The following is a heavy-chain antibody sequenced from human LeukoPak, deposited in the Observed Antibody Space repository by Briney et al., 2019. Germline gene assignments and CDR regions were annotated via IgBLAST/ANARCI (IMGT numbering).Heavy chain of an antibody. CDR1: GGSFSGYY. J-gene: IGHJ6*03. V-gene: IGHV4-34*01. Sequence: PSETLSLTCAVSGGSFSGYYWSWIRQPPGKGLEWIGEINDSGSTNYNPSLKSRATISMDTSKSQFSLNLTSATAADTAVYYCARENDYWNYFYMDVWGKGTAVSVS. CDR3: ARENDYWNYFYMDV. CDR2: INDSGST. D-gene: IGHD4-11*01.